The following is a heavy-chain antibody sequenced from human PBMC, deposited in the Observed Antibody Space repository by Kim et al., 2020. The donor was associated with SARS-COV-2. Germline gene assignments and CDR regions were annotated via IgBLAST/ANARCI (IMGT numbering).Heavy chain of an antibody. CDR3: ASGPDILTGYYSLDY. V-gene: IGHV4-59*01. CDR1: GGSISNYY. J-gene: IGHJ4*02. Sequence: SETLSLTCTVSGGSISNYYWSWIRQTPGKGLEWIGYIFYTGSTNYNSSLKSRVTISVDTSKNQFSLRLSSVTAADTAVYYCASGPDILTGYYSLDYWGQGTLVTVSS. CDR2: IFYTGST. D-gene: IGHD3-9*01.